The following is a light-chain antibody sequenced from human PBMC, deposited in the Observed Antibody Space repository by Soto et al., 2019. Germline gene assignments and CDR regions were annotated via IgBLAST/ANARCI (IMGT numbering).Light chain of an antibody. V-gene: IGLV1-44*01. CDR2: KNS. CDR1: TSDIGSNT. Sequence: QAVVTQAPSVSGTPGQRVSIFCSGTTSDIGSNTVTWYQQVPGTSPKMIIYKNSQRPSGVPDRFSGSKSGTSAPLAISGLRSDDEADYHCAAWDDSLNGWVFGGGTKVTVL. J-gene: IGLJ3*02. CDR3: AAWDDSLNGWV.